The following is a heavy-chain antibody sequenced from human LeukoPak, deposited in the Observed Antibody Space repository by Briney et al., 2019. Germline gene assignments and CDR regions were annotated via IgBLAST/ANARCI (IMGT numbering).Heavy chain of an antibody. Sequence: SETLSLTCTVSGGSISSYYWSWIRQPPGKGLEWIGCIYYSGSTNYNPSLKSRVTISVDTSKNQFSLKLSSVTAADTAVYYCARDVSFWSSGYLRRYNWFDPWGQGTLVTVSS. CDR2: IYYSGST. V-gene: IGHV4-59*01. CDR1: GGSISSYY. D-gene: IGHD3-22*01. J-gene: IGHJ5*02. CDR3: ARDVSFWSSGYLRRYNWFDP.